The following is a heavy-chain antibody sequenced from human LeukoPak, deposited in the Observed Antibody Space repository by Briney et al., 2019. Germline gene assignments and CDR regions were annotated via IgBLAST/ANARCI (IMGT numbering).Heavy chain of an antibody. CDR3: ARVSAAGMEFHYGMDV. D-gene: IGHD6-13*01. CDR1: GGPIRSYY. V-gene: IGHV4-59*01. CDR2: IHYSEST. Sequence: SETLSLTCSVSGGPIRSYYWSWMRQPPGKGLEWIGNIHYSESTNFNPSLKSRVAIAVDTSKNQFSLSMRSVTAADTAVYYCARVSAAGMEFHYGMDVWGQGTTVFVSS. J-gene: IGHJ6*02.